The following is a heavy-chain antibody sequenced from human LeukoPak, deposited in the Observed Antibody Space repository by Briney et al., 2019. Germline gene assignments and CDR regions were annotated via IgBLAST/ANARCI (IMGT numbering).Heavy chain of an antibody. CDR1: GFTFSSYS. J-gene: IGHJ6*02. V-gene: IGHV3-48*04. D-gene: IGHD6-13*01. CDR3: AGGVVWNSSSFYYYYGVDV. Sequence: GGSLRLSCAASGFTFSSYSMNWVRQAPGKGLEWVSYISSSSSTIYYADSVKGRFTISRDNAKNSLYLQMNSLRAEDTAVYYCAGGVVWNSSSFYYYYGVDVWGQGTTVTVSS. CDR2: ISSSSSTI.